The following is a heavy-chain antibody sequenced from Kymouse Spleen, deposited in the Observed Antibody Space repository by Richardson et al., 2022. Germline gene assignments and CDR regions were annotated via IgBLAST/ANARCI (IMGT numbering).Heavy chain of an antibody. CDR3: ARQYFDWLLSSNWFDP. J-gene: IGHJ5*02. D-gene: IGHD3-9*01. V-gene: IGHV5-51*01. CDR2: IYPGDSDT. CDR1: GYSFTSYW. Sequence: EVQLVQSGAEVKKPGESLKISCKGSGYSFTSYWIGWVRQMPGKGLEWMGIIYPGDSDTRYSPSFQGQVTISADKSISTAYLQWSSLKASDTAMYYCARQYFDWLLSSNWFDPWGQGTLVTVSS.